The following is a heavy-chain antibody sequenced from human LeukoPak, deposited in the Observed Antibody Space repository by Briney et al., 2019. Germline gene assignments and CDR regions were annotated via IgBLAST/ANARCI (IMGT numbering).Heavy chain of an antibody. Sequence: GGSLRLSCAVSGFTFSKAWMSWVRQTPGKGLEWVGRILSNIDGGTTDYAAPVKGRFTISRDDSKSTLYLQMNSLTTEDTAVYYCTTGSGYXTDWYDFWGQGTXVTVSS. J-gene: IGHJ4*02. V-gene: IGHV3-15*01. CDR1: GFTFSKAW. D-gene: IGHD6-19*01. CDR3: TTGSGYXTDWYDF. CDR2: ILSNIDGGTT.